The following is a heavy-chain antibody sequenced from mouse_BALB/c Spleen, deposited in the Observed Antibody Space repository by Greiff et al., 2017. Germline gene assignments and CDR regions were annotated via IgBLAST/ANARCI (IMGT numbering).Heavy chain of an antibody. D-gene: IGHD1-1*02. J-gene: IGHJ3*01. CDR1: GFNFTDYY. Sequence: EVQLQQSGAELVRPGASVKLSCKASGFNFTDYYLHWVKQRPEQGLEWIGWIDPENGNTIYDPKFQGKASITVDTSSNTAYLQLSSLTSEDTAVYYSARRWSWLAYWGQGTLVTVSA. V-gene: IGHV14-1*02. CDR2: IDPENGNT. CDR3: ARRWSWLAY.